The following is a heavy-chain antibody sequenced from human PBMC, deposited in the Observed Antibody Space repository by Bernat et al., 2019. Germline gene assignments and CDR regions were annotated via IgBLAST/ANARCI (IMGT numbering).Heavy chain of an antibody. CDR2: ISGSGGST. CDR1: GFTFSSYA. CDR3: AKDPQIYRGYWFDP. J-gene: IGHJ5*02. D-gene: IGHD2-2*02. V-gene: IGHV3-23*01. Sequence: EVQLSESGGGLVQPGGSLRLSCAASGFTFSSYAMNWFRQAPGKGLEWVSGISGSGGSTNYADSVKGRFTISRDNSKNTVYLQMNNLRGEDTAVYYCAKDPQIYRGYWFDPWGQGTLVTVSS.